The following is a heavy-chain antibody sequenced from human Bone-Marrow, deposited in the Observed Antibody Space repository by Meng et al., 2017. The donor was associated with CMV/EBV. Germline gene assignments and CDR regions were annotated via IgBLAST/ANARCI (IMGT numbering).Heavy chain of an antibody. J-gene: IGHJ4*02. CDR1: DGDLGGDC. CDR3: TRQYSSSYYSDY. V-gene: IGHV4-34*01. CDR2: IRHSGDIT. Sequence: VVDDGDLGGDCWSWIRETRGRGVERIGRIRHSGDITNYNPSLKSRVSISIDTSKKQFSLKLSAVTAADTAVYYCTRQYSSSYYSDYWGQGTLVTVSS. D-gene: IGHD6-6*01.